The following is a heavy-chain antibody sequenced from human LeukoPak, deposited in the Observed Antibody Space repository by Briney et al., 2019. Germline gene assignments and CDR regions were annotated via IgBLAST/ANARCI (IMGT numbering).Heavy chain of an antibody. D-gene: IGHD5-12*01. V-gene: IGHV3-7*01. CDR1: GFSFSSYA. CDR2: LHPDGSER. CDR3: ARGGYSFDY. J-gene: IGHJ4*02. Sequence: GGSLRLSCAASGFSFSSYAMTWVRQAPGKGLEWVARLHPDGSERNYVGSVEGRFTVFGDNAKSSLFLRMHSLRVEDTAVYYCARGGYSFDYLGQGTLVTVSS.